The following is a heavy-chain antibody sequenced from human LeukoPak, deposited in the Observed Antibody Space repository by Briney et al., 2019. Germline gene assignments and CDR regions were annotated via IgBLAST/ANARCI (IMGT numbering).Heavy chain of an antibody. J-gene: IGHJ4*02. D-gene: IGHD3-9*01. Sequence: GGSLRLSCAASGFTFSNYAMSWVRQAPGKGLEWVSAITGSGGNTYYADSVKGRFAISRDNSKNTVFLQMNSLRAEDTAVYYCAKWGDYDVLAGYYVSDYWGQGTLVTVSS. CDR2: ITGSGGNT. CDR1: GFTFSNYA. CDR3: AKWGDYDVLAGYYVSDY. V-gene: IGHV3-23*01.